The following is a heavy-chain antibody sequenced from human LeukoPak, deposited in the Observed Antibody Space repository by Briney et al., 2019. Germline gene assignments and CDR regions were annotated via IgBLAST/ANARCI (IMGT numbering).Heavy chain of an antibody. CDR3: AREITPNSAYYNDAFDI. D-gene: IGHD3-22*01. J-gene: IGHJ3*02. CDR2: ISSSGSSI. V-gene: IGHV3-48*03. Sequence: PGGSLRLSCAASGFTFSSYEMNWVRQAPGKGLEWVSYISSSGSSIYYTDSVKGRFTISRDNAKNSLYLQMNSLRAEDTAVYYCAREITPNSAYYNDAFDIWGQGTIVTVSS. CDR1: GFTFSSYE.